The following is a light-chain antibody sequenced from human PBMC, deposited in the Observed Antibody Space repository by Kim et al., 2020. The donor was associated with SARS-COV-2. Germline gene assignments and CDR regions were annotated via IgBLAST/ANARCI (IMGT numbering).Light chain of an antibody. CDR1: PRRSSS. Sequence: LRQTVTITCQGSPRRSSSVSLYQQRPRPAPLPVVHSPSRRPSGIPDRFSGSISGDTASLTITGAQAGDEAVYYCNSRDSSGDHVVFGGGTQLTVL. CDR3: NSRDSSGDHVV. J-gene: IGLJ3*02. CDR2: SPS. V-gene: IGLV3-19*01.